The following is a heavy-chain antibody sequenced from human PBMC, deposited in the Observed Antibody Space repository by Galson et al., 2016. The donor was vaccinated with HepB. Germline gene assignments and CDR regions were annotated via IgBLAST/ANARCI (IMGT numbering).Heavy chain of an antibody. CDR2: IYYSGST. V-gene: IGHV4-61*01. CDR3: ARGVLGYTLDY. D-gene: IGHD3-16*01. CDR1: GGSVSSGSHY. J-gene: IGHJ4*02. Sequence: SETLSLTCTVSGGSVSSGSHYWSWIRQPPGMGLEWIGYIYYSGSTNYNPSLKSRVTILVDTSKNQFSLNLRSVIAADTAVYYCARGVLGYTLDYWGQGSLVTVSS.